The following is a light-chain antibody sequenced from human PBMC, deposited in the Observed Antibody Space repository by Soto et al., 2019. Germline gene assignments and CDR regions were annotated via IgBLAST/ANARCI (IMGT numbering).Light chain of an antibody. J-gene: IGKJ5*01. V-gene: IGKV3-20*01. Sequence: EIVLTQSPGTLSLSPGERATLSCRASQKISSRYLAWYLQKPGQAPRFLIYAASSRATGISDRFSGSGSGTDFTLIINRLDPEDSAVYYCQHNGRSFGQGTRLEIK. CDR1: QKISSRY. CDR3: QHNGRS. CDR2: AAS.